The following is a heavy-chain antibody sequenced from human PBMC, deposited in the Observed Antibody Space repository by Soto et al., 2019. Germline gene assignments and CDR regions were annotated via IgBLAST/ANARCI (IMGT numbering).Heavy chain of an antibody. D-gene: IGHD3-16*01. CDR2: MNPNSGNT. Sequence: QVQLVQSGAEVKKSGASVKVSCKASRYTFISYDINWVRQATGQGLEWMGWMNPNSGNTGYAQKFQGRNTITKNTSTNTAYMELSSLRSEDTAVYYCARGQEVWWNAGPLGLHGLDVWGQGTTVTVSS. CDR1: RYTFISYD. CDR3: ARGQEVWWNAGPLGLHGLDV. J-gene: IGHJ6*02. V-gene: IGHV1-8*01.